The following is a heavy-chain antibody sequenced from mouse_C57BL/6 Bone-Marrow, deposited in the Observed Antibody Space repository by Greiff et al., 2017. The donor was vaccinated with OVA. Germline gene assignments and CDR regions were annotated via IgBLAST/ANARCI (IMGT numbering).Heavy chain of an antibody. Sequence: VQLQQSGAELARPGASVKLSCKASGYTFTSYGISWVKQRTGQGLEWIGEIYPRSGNTYYNEKFKGKATLTADKSSSTAYMELRSLTSEDSAVYFCARSGYGNLAWFAYWGQGTLVTVSA. V-gene: IGHV1-81*01. CDR1: GYTFTSYG. CDR3: ARSGYGNLAWFAY. D-gene: IGHD2-10*02. CDR2: IYPRSGNT. J-gene: IGHJ3*01.